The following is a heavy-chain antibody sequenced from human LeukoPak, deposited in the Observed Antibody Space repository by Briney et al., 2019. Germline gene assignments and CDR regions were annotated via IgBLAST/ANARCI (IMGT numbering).Heavy chain of an antibody. V-gene: IGHV3-23*01. CDR2: ISGSGGSA. CDR3: ATPWDYDRILGRFDY. D-gene: IGHD3-16*01. Sequence: GGSLRLSCAASGFTFSSYSMNWVRQAPGKGLEWISVISGSGGSAYYADSVKGRFTISRDNSKNTLYLQMNSLRAEDTAVYYCATPWDYDRILGRFDYWGQGTLVTVSS. CDR1: GFTFSSYS. J-gene: IGHJ4*02.